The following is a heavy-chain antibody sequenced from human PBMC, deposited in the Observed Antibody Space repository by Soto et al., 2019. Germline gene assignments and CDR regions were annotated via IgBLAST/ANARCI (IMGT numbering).Heavy chain of an antibody. CDR3: ARHIVDTSMTASFNY. CDR2: IHPRDSDA. D-gene: IGHD5-18*01. Sequence: GESLKISCKTSGYSFLNYWTGWGRQMPGKSLEWMGIIHPRDSDARYSPSFQGQVTISADKSISTVYLQRSSLKASDTAMYYCARHIVDTSMTASFNYWGQGTQVTVSS. CDR1: GYSFLNYW. V-gene: IGHV5-51*01. J-gene: IGHJ4*02.